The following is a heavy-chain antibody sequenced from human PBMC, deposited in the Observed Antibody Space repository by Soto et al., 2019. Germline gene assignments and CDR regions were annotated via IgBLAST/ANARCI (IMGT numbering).Heavy chain of an antibody. Sequence: SETLSLTCSLSGASITSTTYFWAWIRQPPGKGLEWVGGIYYSGKTHYNPSLKSRTTISVDRSRNQFSLQVSSVTAADTAVYYCAKNLPRTGRFDYWGQGTVVTVSS. J-gene: IGHJ4*02. CDR1: GASITSTTYF. CDR2: IYYSGKT. V-gene: IGHV4-39*01. CDR3: AKNLPRTGRFDY.